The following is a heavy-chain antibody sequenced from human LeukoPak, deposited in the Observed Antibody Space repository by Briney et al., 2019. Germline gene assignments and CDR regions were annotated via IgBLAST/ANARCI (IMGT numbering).Heavy chain of an antibody. V-gene: IGHV3-20*04. D-gene: IGHD2-2*01. CDR3: AREGEGCSSTSCYYFDY. J-gene: IGHJ4*02. CDR1: GFTFDDYG. Sequence: GGSLRLSCAASGFTFDDYGMSWVRQAPGKGLEWVSGINWNGGSTGYADSVKGRFTISRDNAKNSLYLQMNSLRAEDTALYYCAREGEGCSSTSCYYFDYWGQGTLVTVSS. CDR2: INWNGGST.